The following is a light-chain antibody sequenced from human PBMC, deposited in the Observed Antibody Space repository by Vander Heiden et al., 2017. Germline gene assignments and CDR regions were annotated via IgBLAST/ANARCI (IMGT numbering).Light chain of an antibody. CDR1: QCVSSD. V-gene: IGKV3-11*01. J-gene: IGKJ4*01. CDR3: HQRTTWPLT. CDR2: DVS. Sequence: EILLTQSPATLSVSPGERATLSCRSSQCVSSDFAWYQQKPGQAPRLLIYDVSSRATGIPARFSSSGSGTDFTLTISSIEPEDFSVYYCHQRTTWPLTFGGGTKVEIK.